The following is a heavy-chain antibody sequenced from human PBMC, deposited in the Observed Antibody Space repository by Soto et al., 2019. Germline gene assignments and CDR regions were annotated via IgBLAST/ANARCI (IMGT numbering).Heavy chain of an antibody. CDR3: AREVAEAADY. CDR2: IYYSGST. D-gene: IGHD6-13*01. Sequence: SETLSLTCTVSGGSISSGDYYWSWIRQPPGKGLEWIGYIYYSGSTYYNPSLKSRVTISVDTSKNQFSLKLSSVTAADTDVYYSAREVAEAADYWGQGTLVTVYS. CDR1: GGSISSGDYY. V-gene: IGHV4-30-4*01. J-gene: IGHJ4*02.